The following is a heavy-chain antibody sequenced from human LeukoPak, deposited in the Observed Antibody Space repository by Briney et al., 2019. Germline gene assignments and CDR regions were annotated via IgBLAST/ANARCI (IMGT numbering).Heavy chain of an antibody. CDR3: ARVGGYCSGGSCFRRNGHDAFDI. V-gene: IGHV4-34*01. CDR1: GGSFSGYY. D-gene: IGHD2-15*01. Sequence: PSETLSLTCAVYGGSFSGYYWSWIRQPPGKGLEWIGEINHSGRTNYNPSLKSRVTISVDTSKNQFSLKLSSVTAADTAVYYCARVGGYCSGGSCFRRNGHDAFDIWGQGTMVTVSS. J-gene: IGHJ3*02. CDR2: INHSGRT.